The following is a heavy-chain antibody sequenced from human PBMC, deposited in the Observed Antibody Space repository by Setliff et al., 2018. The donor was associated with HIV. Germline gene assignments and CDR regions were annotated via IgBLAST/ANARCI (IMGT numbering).Heavy chain of an antibody. CDR1: GGSISGYY. J-gene: IGHJ4*02. V-gene: IGHV4-59*12. CDR2: IGYSGSS. D-gene: IGHD3-3*01. CDR3: ARANFWSGYYGY. Sequence: SETLSLTCTVSGGSISGYYWNWIRQSPGKGLEWIGFIGYSGSSNYNPSLNSRVTISVDTSKNQFSLKLSSVTAADTAVYYCARANFWSGYYGYWGQGTLVTVSS.